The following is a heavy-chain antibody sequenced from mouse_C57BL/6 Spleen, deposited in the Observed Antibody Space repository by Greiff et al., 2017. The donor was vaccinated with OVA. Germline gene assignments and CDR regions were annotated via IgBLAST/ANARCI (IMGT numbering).Heavy chain of an antibody. CDR2: IDPETGGT. D-gene: IGHD2-1*01. CDR1: GYTFTDYE. J-gene: IGHJ4*01. CDR3: TSGGGNSAMDY. Sequence: QVHVKQSGAELVRPGASVTLSCKASGYTFTDYEMHWVKQTPVHGLEWIGAIDPETGGTAYNQKFKGKAILTADKSSSTAYMELRSLTSEDSAVYYCTSGGGNSAMDYWGQGTSVTVSA. V-gene: IGHV1-15*01.